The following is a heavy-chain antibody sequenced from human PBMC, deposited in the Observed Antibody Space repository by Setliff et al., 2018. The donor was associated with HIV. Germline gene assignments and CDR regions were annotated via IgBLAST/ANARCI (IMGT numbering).Heavy chain of an antibody. V-gene: IGHV3-23*01. CDR2: IGGAYDGNT. D-gene: IGHD3-22*01. CDR1: GFTFSTYS. J-gene: IGHJ4*02. Sequence: PGGSLRLSCAASGFTFSTYSMVWVRQAPGKGLEWVSGIGGAYDGNTYHADSVKGRFTIFRENSKNILWLQMNSLRAEDTAVYFCAQETQYFYNTVGYYPWGYWGQGTLVTV. CDR3: AQETQYFYNTVGYYPWGY.